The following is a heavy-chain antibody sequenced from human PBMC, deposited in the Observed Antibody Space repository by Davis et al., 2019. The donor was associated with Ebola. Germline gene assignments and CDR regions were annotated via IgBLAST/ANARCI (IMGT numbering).Heavy chain of an antibody. CDR1: GFTFSSYW. V-gene: IGHV3-7*03. D-gene: IGHD3-16*01. CDR2: IRQDGSQK. Sequence: GESLKISCAASGFTFSSYWMTWGRQTPGKGLEWVANIRQDGSQKYYVSSVKGRFTISRDNSKNMLFLQMNSLGVEDTAVYYCAREMRGLGALDLWGQGTMVAVSS. CDR3: AREMRGLGALDL. J-gene: IGHJ3*01.